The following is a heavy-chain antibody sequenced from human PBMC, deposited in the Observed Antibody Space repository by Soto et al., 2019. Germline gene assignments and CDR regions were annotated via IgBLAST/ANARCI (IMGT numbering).Heavy chain of an antibody. Sequence: SETLSLTCTVSGGSISSGGYYWSWIRQPPGKGLEWIGSIYYSGSTYYNPSLKSRVTISVDTSKNQFSLKLSSVTAADTAVYYCARLDTAMVTGYYDLWGRGTLVTVSS. D-gene: IGHD5-18*01. CDR1: GGSISSGGYY. CDR3: ARLDTAMVTGYYDL. J-gene: IGHJ2*01. V-gene: IGHV4-39*01. CDR2: IYYSGST.